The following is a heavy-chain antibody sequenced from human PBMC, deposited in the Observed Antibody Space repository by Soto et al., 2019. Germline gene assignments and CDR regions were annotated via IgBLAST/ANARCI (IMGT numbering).Heavy chain of an antibody. D-gene: IGHD3-10*01. CDR2: INPNSGGT. CDR3: ARDLNDYYGSRYSDYYYYGMDI. CDR1: GYTFTGYY. V-gene: IGHV1-2*04. Sequence: ASVKVSCKASGYTFTGYYMHWVRQAPGQGLEWMGWINPNSGGTNYAQKFQGWVTMTRDTSISTAYMELSRLRSDDTDVYYCARDLNDYYGSRYSDYYYYGMDIWGQGTTVTVSS. J-gene: IGHJ6*02.